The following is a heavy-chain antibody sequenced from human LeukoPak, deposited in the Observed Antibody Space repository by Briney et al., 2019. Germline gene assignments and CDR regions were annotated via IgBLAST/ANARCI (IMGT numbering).Heavy chain of an antibody. CDR2: ISSSSSTI. V-gene: IGHV3-48*01. D-gene: IGHD4-17*01. J-gene: IGHJ1*01. CDR1: GFTFSSYS. CDR3: ARDMSTVTTFEYFQQ. Sequence: GGSLRLSCAASGFTFSSYSMNWVRQAPGKGLEWVSYISSSSSTIYYADSVKGRFTICRDNAKNSLYLQMNSLRAEDKAVYYGARDMSTVTTFEYFQQWGQGTLVTVSS.